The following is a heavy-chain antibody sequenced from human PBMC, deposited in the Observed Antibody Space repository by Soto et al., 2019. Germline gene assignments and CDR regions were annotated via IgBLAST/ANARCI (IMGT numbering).Heavy chain of an antibody. V-gene: IGHV2-5*02. J-gene: IGHJ5*02. CDR1: GFSLSTSGEG. CDR2: IYWDDDK. CDR3: AHENYDFGPGGFDP. Sequence: QITLKESGPTLVKPTQTLTLSCTFSGFSLSTSGEGVHWIRQSPGKALEWLALIYWDDDKRYSPSLRSRLTITKDTSKKQVVLRMTNMDPVDTATYYCAHENYDFGPGGFDPWGQGTLVTVSS. D-gene: IGHD3-3*01.